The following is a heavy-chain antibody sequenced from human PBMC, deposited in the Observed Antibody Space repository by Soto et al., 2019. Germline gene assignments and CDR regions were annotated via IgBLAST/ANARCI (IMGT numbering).Heavy chain of an antibody. CDR2: IYPGDSDT. CDR3: AIMNHDYSINYGMDV. Sequence: GESLKISCKGSGYSFTSNWLGWVRQMPGKGLEWMGIIYPGDSDTRYSPSFQGQVTISADKSISTAYLQWSSLKASDTAIYYCAIMNHDYSINYGMDVWGQGTTVTVSS. J-gene: IGHJ6*02. V-gene: IGHV5-51*01. D-gene: IGHD4-4*01. CDR1: GYSFTSNW.